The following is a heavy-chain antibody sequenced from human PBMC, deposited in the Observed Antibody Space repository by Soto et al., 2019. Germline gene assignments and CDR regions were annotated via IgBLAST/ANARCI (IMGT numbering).Heavy chain of an antibody. V-gene: IGHV3-33*01. CDR2: IYYDGSNK. J-gene: IGHJ5*02. D-gene: IGHD5-12*01. Sequence: QVQLVESGGGVVQPGRSLRLSCAASGFTFSSYGIHWVRQAPGKGLEWVAVIYYDGSNKYYADSVKGRFTISRDNSKNKLYLQMTSLRADDTAVYYCERGHVVATTMGWFDPWGQGTLVTVSS. CDR1: GFTFSSYG. CDR3: ERGHVVATTMGWFDP.